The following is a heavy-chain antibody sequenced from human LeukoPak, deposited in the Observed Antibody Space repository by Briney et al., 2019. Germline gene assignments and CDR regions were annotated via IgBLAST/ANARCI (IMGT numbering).Heavy chain of an antibody. Sequence: GASVKVSCKASGYTFTGYSIHWVRQAPGQGLEWMGWFNPNSGGTNYAQKFQDRVTMTRDTSINTAHMELSRLRFDDTAVYYCARGGGTISGVVDYWGQGTLVTVSS. D-gene: IGHD3-3*01. CDR1: GYTFTGYS. CDR2: FNPNSGGT. V-gene: IGHV1-2*02. J-gene: IGHJ4*02. CDR3: ARGGGTISGVVDY.